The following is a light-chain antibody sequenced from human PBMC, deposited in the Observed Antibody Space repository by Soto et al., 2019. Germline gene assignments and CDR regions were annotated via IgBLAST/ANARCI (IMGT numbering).Light chain of an antibody. CDR1: QSVSSSY. J-gene: IGKJ5*01. Sequence: EIVFTQSPGTLSLSPGERATLSCRASQSVSSSYLAWYQQKPGQAPRLLIYGASSRATGIPDRFSGSGSGTDFTLTISRLEPEDFAVYDCQQYGSSPTITFGQGTRLEIK. V-gene: IGKV3-20*01. CDR2: GAS. CDR3: QQYGSSPTIT.